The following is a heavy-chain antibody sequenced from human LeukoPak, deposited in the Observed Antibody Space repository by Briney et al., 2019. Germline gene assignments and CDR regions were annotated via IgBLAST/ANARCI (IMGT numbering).Heavy chain of an antibody. D-gene: IGHD3-9*01. J-gene: IGHJ5*02. Sequence: GGSLRLSCAASGFTVSSKYMSWVRQAPGEGLGWVLVIYSGVSTYYANSVKGRFTISRDNSKNTLYLQMNRLRAEDTAVYYCVSMTGGNWFDPWGQGTPVTVSS. CDR2: IYSGVST. CDR3: VSMTGGNWFDP. V-gene: IGHV3-66*01. CDR1: GFTVSSKY.